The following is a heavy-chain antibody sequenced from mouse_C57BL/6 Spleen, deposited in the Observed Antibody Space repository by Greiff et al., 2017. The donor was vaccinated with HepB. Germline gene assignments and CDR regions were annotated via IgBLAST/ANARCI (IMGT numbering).Heavy chain of an antibody. Sequence: QFQLQQSGAELSQPGASVPLSCQSSVYTFTCYFMHWLKPRPRLVLELICNINPSSGYTKYNQKFKDKATLTADKSSSTAYMQLSSLTYEDSAVYYCARVGSIMRFDYWGQGTTLTVSS. CDR2: INPSSGYT. CDR3: ARVGSIMRFDY. CDR1: VYTFTCYF. V-gene: IGHV1-7*01. J-gene: IGHJ2*01.